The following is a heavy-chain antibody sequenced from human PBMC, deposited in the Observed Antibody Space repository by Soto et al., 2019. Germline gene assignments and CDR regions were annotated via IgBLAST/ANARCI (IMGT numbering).Heavy chain of an antibody. J-gene: IGHJ4*02. V-gene: IGHV4-30-4*01. CDR1: GGSISSGDYY. Sequence: QVQLQESGPGLVKPSQTLSLTCTVSGGSISSGDYYWRWIRQPPGKGLGWIGYTYSSGSTYYNPSLKSRVTISVNTSKNQFSLKLSSVTAADTAVYYCARDKRGSWIDYWGQGTLVTVSS. CDR2: TYSSGST. D-gene: IGHD3-10*01. CDR3: ARDKRGSWIDY.